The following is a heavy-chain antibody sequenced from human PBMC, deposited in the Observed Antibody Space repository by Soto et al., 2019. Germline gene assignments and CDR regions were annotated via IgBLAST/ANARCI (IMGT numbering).Heavy chain of an antibody. CDR1: GASVSSGSYY. CDR2: IHYTGST. D-gene: IGHD6-13*01. J-gene: IGHJ4*02. V-gene: IGHV4-61*01. Sequence: PSETLSLTCTVSGASVSSGSYYWSWIRQPPGKGLEWIGYIHYTGSTTYNPSLKSRVTVSVDTSKNQFSLKLTSVTAADTAVYYCAGGTYSSSWIDWGQGTLVTV. CDR3: AGGTYSSSWID.